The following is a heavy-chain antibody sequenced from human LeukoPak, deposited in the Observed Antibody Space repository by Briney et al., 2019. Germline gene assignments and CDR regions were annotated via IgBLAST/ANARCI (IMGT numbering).Heavy chain of an antibody. V-gene: IGHV3-33*01. Sequence: PGTFLRLSCAASRFTFTSYGMHRVRQSPGKGLEWVAVIWYDGSNKYYADSVKGRFTISRDNSKNTLHLQMNSLRAEDTAVYYCARDSPYLYYWGQGTLVTVSS. CDR1: RFTFTSYG. J-gene: IGHJ4*02. CDR3: ARDSPYLYY. D-gene: IGHD2-21*01. CDR2: IWYDGSNK.